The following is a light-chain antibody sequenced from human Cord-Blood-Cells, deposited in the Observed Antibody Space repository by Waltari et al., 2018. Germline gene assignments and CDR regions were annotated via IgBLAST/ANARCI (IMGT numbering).Light chain of an antibody. CDR2: DVS. CDR3: CSYAGSYTV. CDR1: SSHVGGYNY. J-gene: IGLJ2*01. V-gene: IGLV2-11*01. Sequence: QSALTQPRSVSGSPGQSVTISCTGTSSHVGGYNYVSWYQQHPGKAPKLMIYDVSKRPSVVPDRCSGSKSGNTAALTISGLQAEDEADYYCCSYAGSYTVFGGGTKLTVL.